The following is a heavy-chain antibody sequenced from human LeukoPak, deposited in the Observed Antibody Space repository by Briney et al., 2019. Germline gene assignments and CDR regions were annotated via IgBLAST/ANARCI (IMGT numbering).Heavy chain of an antibody. V-gene: IGHV4-34*01. CDR1: GGSFSGYY. J-gene: IGHJ5*02. Sequence: SETLSLTCAVYGGSFSGYYWSWIRQPPGKGLERIGEINHSGSTNYNPSLKSRVTISVDTSKNQFSLKLSSVTAADTAVYYCARGPLSITIFGVVPPRFDPWGQGTLVTVSS. CDR3: ARGPLSITIFGVVPPRFDP. CDR2: INHSGST. D-gene: IGHD3-3*01.